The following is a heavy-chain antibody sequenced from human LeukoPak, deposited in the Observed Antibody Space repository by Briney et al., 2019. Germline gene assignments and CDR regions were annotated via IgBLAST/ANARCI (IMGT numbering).Heavy chain of an antibody. Sequence: SETLSLTCTVSGGSISSGDYYWSWIRQPPGKGLECIGYIYYSGSTYYNPSLKSRVTISVDTSKNQFSLKLSSVTAADTAVYYCARDLEGYCSSTSCYAGWFDPWGQGTLVTVSS. D-gene: IGHD2-2*01. CDR3: ARDLEGYCSSTSCYAGWFDP. CDR1: GGSISSGDYY. CDR2: IYYSGST. V-gene: IGHV4-30-4*01. J-gene: IGHJ5*02.